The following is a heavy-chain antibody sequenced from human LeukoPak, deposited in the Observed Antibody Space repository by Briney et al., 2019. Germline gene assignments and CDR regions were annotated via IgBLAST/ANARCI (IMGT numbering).Heavy chain of an antibody. CDR3: ARDIGPIAVAGTGDY. Sequence: SGGSLRLSCAASGFTFSSYSMNWVRQAPGKGLEWVSYISSSSSTIYYADSVKGRFTISRDNAKNSLYLQMNSLRAEDTAVYYCARDIGPIAVAGTGDYWGQGTLVTVSS. D-gene: IGHD6-19*01. CDR2: ISSSSSTI. J-gene: IGHJ4*02. V-gene: IGHV3-48*04. CDR1: GFTFSSYS.